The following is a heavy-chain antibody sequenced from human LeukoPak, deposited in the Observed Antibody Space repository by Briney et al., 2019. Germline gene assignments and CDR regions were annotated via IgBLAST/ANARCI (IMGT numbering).Heavy chain of an antibody. CDR1: GFTFSSYS. Sequence: GGSLRLSCAASGFTFSSYSMNWVRQAPGKGLEWVSYISSSSSTIYYADSVKGRFTISRDNSKNTLYLQMNSLRPEDTAVYYCARPWGTTLEMATMGYYGMDVWGQGTTVTVSS. CDR2: ISSSSSTI. V-gene: IGHV3-48*01. J-gene: IGHJ6*02. CDR3: ARPWGTTLEMATMGYYGMDV. D-gene: IGHD5-24*01.